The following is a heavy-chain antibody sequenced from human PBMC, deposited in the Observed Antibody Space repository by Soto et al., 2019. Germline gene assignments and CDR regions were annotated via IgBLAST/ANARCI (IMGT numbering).Heavy chain of an antibody. CDR3: AHDVSSRAPFDI. CDR2: IFWDDDT. D-gene: IGHD3-16*01. J-gene: IGHJ3*02. V-gene: IGHV2-5*02. Sequence: QITLKESGPTLVKPTQTLTLTCTFSGFALSTSGVGVGWIRQPPGKALEWLALIFWDDDTRYSPSLKSRLTVTKGTSKNQVVLTMTNMDAVDTATYVCAHDVSSRAPFDIWGPGTMVTVSS. CDR1: GFALSTSGVG.